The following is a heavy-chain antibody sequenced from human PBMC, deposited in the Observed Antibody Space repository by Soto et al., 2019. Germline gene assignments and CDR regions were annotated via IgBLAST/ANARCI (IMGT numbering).Heavy chain of an antibody. Sequence: PSETLSLTCTVSGGSISSYYWSWIRQPPGKGLEWIGYIYYSGSTNYNPSLKSRVTISVDTSKNQFPLKLSSVTAADTAVYYCANAYCGGDCAFDYWGQGTLVTVSS. CDR2: IYYSGST. V-gene: IGHV4-59*01. CDR1: GGSISSYY. CDR3: ANAYCGGDCAFDY. D-gene: IGHD2-21*02. J-gene: IGHJ4*02.